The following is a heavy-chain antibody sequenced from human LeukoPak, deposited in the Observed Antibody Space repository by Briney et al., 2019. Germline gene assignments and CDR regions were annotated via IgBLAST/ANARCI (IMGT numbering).Heavy chain of an antibody. Sequence: PSQTLSLTCAVSGASIDAAGYPWNWIRQAPGKDLEWIGNIYHGGRTSYKSSLKSRVTISVDTSKNHFSLKLSSVTAADTAVYYCARLGSSPTRFDYWGQGTLVTVSS. D-gene: IGHD5-12*01. CDR2: IYHGGRT. V-gene: IGHV4-30-2*01. CDR1: GASIDAAGYP. J-gene: IGHJ4*02. CDR3: ARLGSSPTRFDY.